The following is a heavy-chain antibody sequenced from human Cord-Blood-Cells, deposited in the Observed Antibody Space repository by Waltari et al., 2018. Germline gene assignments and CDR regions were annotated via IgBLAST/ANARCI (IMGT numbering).Heavy chain of an antibody. D-gene: IGHD6-6*01. J-gene: IGHJ4*02. CDR3: ARGRWSSSYYFDY. Sequence: QVQLVPSGAEVKKPGASVMASCMDSGYTFPSHHITWVRQATGQGLEWMGWMNPNSGNTGYAQKFQGRVTITRNTSISTAYMELSSLRSEDTAVYYCARGRWSSSYYFDYWGQGTLVTVSS. CDR1: GYTFPSHH. V-gene: IGHV1-8*03. CDR2: MNPNSGNT.